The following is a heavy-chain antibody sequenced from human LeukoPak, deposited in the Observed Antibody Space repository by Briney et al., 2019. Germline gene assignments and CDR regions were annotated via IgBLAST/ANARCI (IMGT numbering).Heavy chain of an antibody. J-gene: IGHJ4*02. CDR1: GYTFIDYY. CDR2: INPNSGDS. CDR3: ARDLPSTSNWELDF. V-gene: IGHV1-2*06. D-gene: IGHD7-27*01. Sequence: GASVKVSCKASGYTFIDYYIHWVRQAPGQGLEWMGRINPNSGDSNYAQNFQGRVTMTRDTSISTAYMELSSLRSDDTAVYYCARDLPSTSNWELDFWGQGTLVTVSS.